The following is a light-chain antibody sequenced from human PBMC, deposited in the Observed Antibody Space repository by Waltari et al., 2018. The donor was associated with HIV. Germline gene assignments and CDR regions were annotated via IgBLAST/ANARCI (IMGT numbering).Light chain of an antibody. CDR1: QTVTNK. CDR3: QQSYSSPLT. CDR2: DAS. V-gene: IGKV1-39*01. J-gene: IGKJ3*01. Sequence: DIQMTQSPSPLSASVGDSVSITCRASQTVTNKVNWYQQKPDKAPQVLIYDASTLQSGVPSRFRGGGSGTDFTLTITSLQPDDFATYFCQQSYSSPLTFGPGTKVDIK.